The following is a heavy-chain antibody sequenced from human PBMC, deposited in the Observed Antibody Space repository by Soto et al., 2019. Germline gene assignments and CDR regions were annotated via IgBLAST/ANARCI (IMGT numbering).Heavy chain of an antibody. Sequence: QVQLVESGGGVVQPGRSLRLSCAASGFTFSNNAMDWVRQAPGKGLEWVAVISYDGSNKYIAESVKGRFTISRDNSKNTMFLQMNSLRADDTAVYYCARVTTTSAFSAMDVWGQGTKVPVSS. V-gene: IGHV3-30-3*01. CDR1: GFTFSNNA. J-gene: IGHJ6*02. CDR3: ARVTTTSAFSAMDV. CDR2: ISYDGSNK. D-gene: IGHD1-1*01.